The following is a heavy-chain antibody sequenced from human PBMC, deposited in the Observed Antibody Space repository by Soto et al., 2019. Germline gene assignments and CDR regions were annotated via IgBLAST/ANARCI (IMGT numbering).Heavy chain of an antibody. CDR2: IYYSGST. V-gene: IGHV4-39*01. J-gene: IGHJ4*02. CDR1: GGSISSSSYY. D-gene: IGHD1-26*01. Sequence: LSLTCTVSGGSISSSSYYWGWIRQPPGKGLEWIGSIYYSGSTYYNPSLKSRVTISVDTSKNQFSLKLSSVTAADTAVYYCARYSGYVGYWGQGTLVTVSS. CDR3: ARYSGYVGY.